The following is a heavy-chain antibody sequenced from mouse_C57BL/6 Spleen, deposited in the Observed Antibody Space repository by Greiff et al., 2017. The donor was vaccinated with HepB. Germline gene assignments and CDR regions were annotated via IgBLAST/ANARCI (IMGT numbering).Heavy chain of an antibody. CDR1: GYAFSSSW. CDR2: IYPGDGDT. Sequence: QVQLQQSGPELVKPGASVKISCKASGYAFSSSWMNWVKQRPGKGLEWIGRIYPGDGDTNYNGKFKGKATLTADKSSSTAYMQLSSLTSEDSAVYFCARFYDGYWYFDVWGTGTTVTVSS. CDR3: ARFYDGYWYFDV. J-gene: IGHJ1*03. D-gene: IGHD2-3*01. V-gene: IGHV1-82*01.